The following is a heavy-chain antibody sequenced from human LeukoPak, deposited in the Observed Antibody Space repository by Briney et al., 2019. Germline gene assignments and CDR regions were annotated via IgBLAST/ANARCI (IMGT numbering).Heavy chain of an antibody. Sequence: SETLSLTCTVSGGSISSSRHYWGWIRQPPGKGLEWIGNIYYSGSTYYNPSLKSRVTITVDTSKNQFSLKLSSVTAADTAVYYCARLLKYSGSYYCDSWGQGTLVTVSS. CDR2: IYYSGST. CDR3: ARLLKYSGSYYCDS. V-gene: IGHV4-39*01. J-gene: IGHJ4*02. CDR1: GGSISSSRHY. D-gene: IGHD1-26*01.